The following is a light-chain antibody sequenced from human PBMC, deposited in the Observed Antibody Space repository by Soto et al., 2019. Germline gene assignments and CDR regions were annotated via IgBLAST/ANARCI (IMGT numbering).Light chain of an antibody. V-gene: IGKV1-5*03. Sequence: ILTRHSTSSFSASLGDRVTITCLSSQSISSWLSWYQQKPGKAPKLLIYKASGLESGVPSRFSGSGSGTDFTLTISSLQPDDFALYYCQQYNSDSPLPFGGVTKVDIK. J-gene: IGKJ4*01. CDR1: QSISSW. CDR2: KAS. CDR3: QQYNSDSPLP.